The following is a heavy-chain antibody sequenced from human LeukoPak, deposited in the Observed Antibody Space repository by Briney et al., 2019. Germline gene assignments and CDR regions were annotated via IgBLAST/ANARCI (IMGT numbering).Heavy chain of an antibody. J-gene: IGHJ4*02. CDR3: ARKSGYDHLYFDY. Sequence: GGSLRLSCAASGFTFSSYEMNWVRQAPGKGLEWVSYISSSGSTIYYADSVKGRFTISRDNAKNSLYLHMNSLRAEDTAVYYCARKSGYDHLYFDYWGQGTLVTVSS. CDR2: ISSSGSTI. CDR1: GFTFSSYE. V-gene: IGHV3-48*03. D-gene: IGHD5-12*01.